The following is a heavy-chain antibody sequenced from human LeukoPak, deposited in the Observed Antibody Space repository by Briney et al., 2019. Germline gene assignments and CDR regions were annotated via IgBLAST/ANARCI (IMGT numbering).Heavy chain of an antibody. CDR2: ISSSSSYI. D-gene: IGHD3-9*01. J-gene: IGHJ4*02. CDR3: AALTGYYGDETFDY. Sequence: PGGSLRLSCAASGFTFSSYSMNWVRQALGKGLEWVSSISSSSSYIYYADSVKGRFTISRDNAKNSLYLQMNSLRAEDTAVYYCAALTGYYGDETFDYWGQGTLVTVSS. V-gene: IGHV3-21*01. CDR1: GFTFSSYS.